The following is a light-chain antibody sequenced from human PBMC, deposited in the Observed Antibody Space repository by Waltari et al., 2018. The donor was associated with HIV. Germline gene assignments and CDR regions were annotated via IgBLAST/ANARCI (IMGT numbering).Light chain of an antibody. Sequence: QSVLTQPPSASGTPGQRFTISCSGSSSNIGSNHVYWYQQLPGTAPKLLIYRNNQLPSGVPDRFSGSKSGTSSSLAISWLRSEDEADYYCAAWDDSLSGPVFGGGTKLTVL. CDR3: AAWDDSLSGPV. J-gene: IGLJ2*01. CDR2: RNN. CDR1: SSNIGSNH. V-gene: IGLV1-47*01.